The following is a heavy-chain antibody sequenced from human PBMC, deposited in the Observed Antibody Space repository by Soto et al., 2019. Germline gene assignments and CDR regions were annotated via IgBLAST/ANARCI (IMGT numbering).Heavy chain of an antibody. J-gene: IGHJ4*02. CDR2: IYYSGST. CDR3: ARVDCSGGSCYCDY. Sequence: SETLSLTCTVSGGSISSYYWSWIRQPPGKGLEWIGYIYYSGSTNYNPSLKSRVTISVDKSKNQFSLKLSSVTAADTAVYYCARVDCSGGSCYCDYWGQGTLVTV. D-gene: IGHD2-15*01. CDR1: GGSISSYY. V-gene: IGHV4-59*01.